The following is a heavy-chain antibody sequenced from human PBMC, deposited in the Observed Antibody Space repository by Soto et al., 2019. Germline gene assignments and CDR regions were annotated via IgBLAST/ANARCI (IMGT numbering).Heavy chain of an antibody. CDR3: ARVDLGYGDYAGAFDI. J-gene: IGHJ3*02. Sequence: ASVKVSCKASGGTFSSYTISWVRQAPGQGLEWMGRIIPILGIANYAQKFQGRVTITADKSTSTAYMELSSLRSEDTAVYYCARVDLGYGDYAGAFDIWGQGTMVTVSS. CDR1: GGTFSSYT. CDR2: IIPILGIA. V-gene: IGHV1-69*02. D-gene: IGHD4-17*01.